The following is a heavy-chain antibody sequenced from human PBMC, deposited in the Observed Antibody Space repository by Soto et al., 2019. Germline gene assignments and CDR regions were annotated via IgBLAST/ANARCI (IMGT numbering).Heavy chain of an antibody. D-gene: IGHD3-10*01. J-gene: IGHJ5*02. Sequence: ASGKVSCKASGYTFTSYCISWVRQAPGQGLEWMGWISAYNGNTNYAQKLQGRVTMTTDTSTSTAYMELRSLRSDDTAVYYCARAQGSRRPSGPWGQGTLVTVSS. CDR1: GYTFTSYC. CDR2: ISAYNGNT. V-gene: IGHV1-18*01. CDR3: ARAQGSRRPSGP.